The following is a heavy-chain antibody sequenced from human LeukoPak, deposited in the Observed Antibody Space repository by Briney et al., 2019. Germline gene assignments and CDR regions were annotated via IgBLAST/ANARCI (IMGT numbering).Heavy chain of an antibody. CDR1: GLTFSNYA. J-gene: IGHJ4*02. V-gene: IGHV3-23*01. Sequence: GGSLRLSCAASGLTFSNYAMNWVRQATGKGLEWVSGITDSGRKTYYADSVKGRFSISRDNCKNTVYLQMSDLRAEDTAVYYFAKITKATTPNYWGQGTLVTVSS. CDR3: AKITKATTPNY. CDR2: ITDSGRKT. D-gene: IGHD4-17*01.